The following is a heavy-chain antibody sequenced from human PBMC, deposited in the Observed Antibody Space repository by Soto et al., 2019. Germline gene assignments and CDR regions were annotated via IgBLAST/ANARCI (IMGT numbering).Heavy chain of an antibody. V-gene: IGHV5-51*01. J-gene: IGHJ3*02. CDR3: PRHRLEYQTPDAFDI. Sequence: PGESLKISCKGSGYSFTSYWIGWVCQMPGKGLEWMGIIYPGDSDTRYSPSFQGQVTISADKSISTAYLQWSSLKASDTAMYYCPRHRLEYQTPDAFDIWGQGTMVTVS. CDR2: IYPGDSDT. CDR1: GYSFTSYW. D-gene: IGHD2-2*01.